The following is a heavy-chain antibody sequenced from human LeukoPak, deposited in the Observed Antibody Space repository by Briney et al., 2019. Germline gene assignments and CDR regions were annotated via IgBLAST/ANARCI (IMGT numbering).Heavy chain of an antibody. D-gene: IGHD6-13*01. CDR1: GGSIRGYF. CDR2: IYYSGST. CDR3: AMAYSSSWYYFDY. Sequence: PSETLSLTCTVSGGSIRGYFWTWIRQPPGKGLEWIGCIYYSGSTNYNPSLKSRVTIAVDTSKNQFSLRLNSVTAADTAVYYCAMAYSSSWYYFDYWGQGTLVTVSS. V-gene: IGHV4-59*01. J-gene: IGHJ4*02.